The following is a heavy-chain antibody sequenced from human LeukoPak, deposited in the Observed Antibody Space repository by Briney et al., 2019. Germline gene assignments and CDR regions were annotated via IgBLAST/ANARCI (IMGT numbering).Heavy chain of an antibody. Sequence: SETLSLTCTVSGGSISSGSYYWSWIRQPAGKGLEWIGRIYTSGSTNYNPSLKSQVTISVDTPKNQFSLKLSSVTAADMAVYYCARPRGKGYYDYWGQGTLVTVSS. V-gene: IGHV4-61*02. CDR1: GGSISSGSYY. CDR2: IYTSGST. J-gene: IGHJ4*02. D-gene: IGHD3-22*01. CDR3: ARPRGKGYYDY.